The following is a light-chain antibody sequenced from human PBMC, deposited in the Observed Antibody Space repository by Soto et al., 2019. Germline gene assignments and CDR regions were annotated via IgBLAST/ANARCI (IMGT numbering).Light chain of an antibody. J-gene: IGLJ2*01. CDR3: TSYTSTTTLV. V-gene: IGLV2-14*01. Sequence: QSALTQPASVSGSPGQSITISCTGTSNDIGANNYVSWYQHHPGKAPKILIYEAANRPSGVSHRFSGSKSGNTASLTISGPQAESEADYFCTSYTSTTTLVFGGGTKLTVL. CDR1: SNDIGANNY. CDR2: EAA.